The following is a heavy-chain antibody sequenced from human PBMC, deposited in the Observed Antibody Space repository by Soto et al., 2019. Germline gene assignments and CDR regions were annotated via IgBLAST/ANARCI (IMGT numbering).Heavy chain of an antibody. Sequence: SETLSLTCTVSGGSIRNYYWSWIRQPPGKGLEWIGYIYYRGSTNYNPALKSRVTISVDTSQNLFSLKLSSVTAADTAVYYCARSEGTAAVANYFYYYGLDVWGQGTTVTVSS. V-gene: IGHV4-59*01. CDR2: IYYRGST. CDR1: GGSIRNYY. J-gene: IGHJ6*02. CDR3: ARSEGTAAVANYFYYYGLDV. D-gene: IGHD2-2*01.